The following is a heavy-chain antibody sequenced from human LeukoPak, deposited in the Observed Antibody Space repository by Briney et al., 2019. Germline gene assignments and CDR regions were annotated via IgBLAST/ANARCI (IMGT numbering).Heavy chain of an antibody. J-gene: IGHJ4*02. CDR3: ARVRIGGYCGGDCYSPDY. V-gene: IGHV3-33*01. Sequence: GGSLRLSCAASGFTFSSYGMHWVRQAPGKGLEWVALIWYDGSNKYYADSVKGRFTISRDNSKSTLYLQMNSLRAEDTAMYYCARVRIGGYCGGDCYSPDYWGQGTLVTVSS. D-gene: IGHD2-21*02. CDR1: GFTFSSYG. CDR2: IWYDGSNK.